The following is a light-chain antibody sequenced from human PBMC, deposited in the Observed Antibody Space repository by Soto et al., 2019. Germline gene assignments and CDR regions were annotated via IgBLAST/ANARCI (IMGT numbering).Light chain of an antibody. CDR2: GTY. J-gene: IGKJ2*01. V-gene: IGKV3-20*01. Sequence: EIVLTQSPGTLSLSPGERATLSCRTSQSISSTYLAWYQQKPGQAPRLLIYGTYSRATGIPDRFSGSGSGSGFTLTISRLEPEDFAVYSCQQYGTSPPVYTFGQGTKLEIK. CDR3: QQYGTSPPVYT. CDR1: QSISSTY.